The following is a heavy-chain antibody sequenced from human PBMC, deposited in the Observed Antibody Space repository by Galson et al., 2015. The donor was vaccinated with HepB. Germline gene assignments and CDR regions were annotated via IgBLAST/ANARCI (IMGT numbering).Heavy chain of an antibody. CDR3: ARDSTSTSYYMDV. J-gene: IGHJ6*03. D-gene: IGHD2-2*01. Sequence: SLRLSCATSGFTFSHHGMHWVRQAPGKGLEWVAVVWYDGANKYYLDPVKGRFAISRDNSKNTLDLQMNSLRAEDTAVYYCARDSTSTSYYMDVWGKGTTVTVSS. V-gene: IGHV3-33*01. CDR2: VWYDGANK. CDR1: GFTFSHHG.